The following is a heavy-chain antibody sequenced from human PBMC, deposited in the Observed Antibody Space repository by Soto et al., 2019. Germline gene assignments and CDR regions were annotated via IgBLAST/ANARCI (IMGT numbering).Heavy chain of an antibody. CDR2: FGGRDFNT. Sequence: EVQLLESGGGLVQPGGSLRLSCAASGFTFRSYAMSWVRQAPGRGLDWVSTFGGRDFNTYYADSVKGRFTVSRDNDHSALFLQMNGLRAEDTAVYYCAKGPDPGAFDIWGQGTFVTVSS. V-gene: IGHV3-23*01. D-gene: IGHD3-10*01. J-gene: IGHJ3*02. CDR1: GFTFRSYA. CDR3: AKGPDPGAFDI.